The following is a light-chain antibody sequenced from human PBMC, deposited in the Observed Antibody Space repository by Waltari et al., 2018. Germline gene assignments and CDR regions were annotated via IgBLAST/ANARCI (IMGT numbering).Light chain of an antibody. Sequence: EIVLTQSPATLSLSPGEGATLYCRASQSVGSYLAWYQQKPGQAPRLLIYDASNRATGIPVRFSGSGSGTDFTLTISSLEPEDFAVDYCQQRSNWPPFTFGPGTKVDMK. CDR1: QSVGSY. CDR2: DAS. J-gene: IGKJ3*01. CDR3: QQRSNWPPFT. V-gene: IGKV3-11*01.